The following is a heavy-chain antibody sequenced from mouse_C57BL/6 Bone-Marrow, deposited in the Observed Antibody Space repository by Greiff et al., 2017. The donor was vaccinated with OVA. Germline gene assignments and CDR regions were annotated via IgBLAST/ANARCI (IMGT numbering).Heavy chain of an antibody. J-gene: IGHJ3*01. Sequence: QVQLQQSGAELARPGASVKLSCKASGYTFTSYGISWVKQRTGQGLEWIGEIYPRSGNTYYNEKFKGKATLTADKSSSTAYMELRSLTSEDSAVYFCARRGVTTSWFAYGGQGTLVTVSA. V-gene: IGHV1-81*01. D-gene: IGHD2-2*01. CDR3: ARRGVTTSWFAY. CDR1: GYTFTSYG. CDR2: IYPRSGNT.